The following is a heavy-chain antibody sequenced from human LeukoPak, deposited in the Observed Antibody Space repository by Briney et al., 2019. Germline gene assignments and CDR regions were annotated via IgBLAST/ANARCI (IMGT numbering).Heavy chain of an antibody. Sequence: PSETLSLTCTVSGGSISSYYWSRIRQPPGKGLEWIGYIYYSGSTNYNPSLKSRVTISVDTSKNQFSLKLSSVTAADTAVYYCARTARSGFPDYWGQGTLVTVSS. D-gene: IGHD3-3*01. CDR3: ARTARSGFPDY. CDR2: IYYSGST. CDR1: GGSISSYY. J-gene: IGHJ4*02. V-gene: IGHV4-59*08.